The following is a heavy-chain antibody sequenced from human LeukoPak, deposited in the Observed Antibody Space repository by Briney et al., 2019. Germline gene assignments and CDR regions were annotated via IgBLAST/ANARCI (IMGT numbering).Heavy chain of an antibody. CDR2: MNPNSGNT. J-gene: IGHJ4*02. V-gene: IGHV1-8*01. D-gene: IGHD3/OR15-3a*01. Sequence: ASVKVSCKASGYTFTSYDINWVRQATGQGVEWMGWMNPNSGNTGYAQKFQGRVTMTRNTSISTAYMELSSLRSEDTAVYYCARGRATDYSFDYWGQGTLVTVSS. CDR3: ARGRATDYSFDY. CDR1: GYTFTSYD.